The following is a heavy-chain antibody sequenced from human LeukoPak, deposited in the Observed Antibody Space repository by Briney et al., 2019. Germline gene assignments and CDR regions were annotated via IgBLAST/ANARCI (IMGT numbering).Heavy chain of an antibody. CDR2: INPNSGGT. D-gene: IGHD5-12*01. CDR3: ARVRPNSGYDGLDY. Sequence: GASVKVSCKASGYTFTGYYMHWVRQAPGQGLEWMGRINPNSGGTNYAQKFQGRVTMTRGTSISTAYMELSRLRSDDTAVYYCARVRPNSGYDGLDYWGQGTLVTVSS. CDR1: GYTFTGYY. V-gene: IGHV1-2*06. J-gene: IGHJ4*02.